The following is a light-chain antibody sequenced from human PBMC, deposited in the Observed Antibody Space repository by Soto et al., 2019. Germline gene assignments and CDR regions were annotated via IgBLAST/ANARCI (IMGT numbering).Light chain of an antibody. CDR2: SNN. CDR3: AAWDDSLDGQGV. Sequence: QLVLTQPPSASGTPGQRVTISCSGSSSNIGSATVSWYQQLPGTAPKLLIYSNNQRPSVVPDRFSGSKSGTSASLAISGLQSEDEADYYCAAWDDSLDGQGVFGGGTKLTVL. J-gene: IGLJ3*02. V-gene: IGLV1-44*01. CDR1: SSNIGSAT.